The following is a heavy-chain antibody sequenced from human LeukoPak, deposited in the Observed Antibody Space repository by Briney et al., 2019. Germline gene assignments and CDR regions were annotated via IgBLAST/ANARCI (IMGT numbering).Heavy chain of an antibody. J-gene: IGHJ4*02. Sequence: GASVKVSCKASGYSFTGYYMHWVRQAPGQGLEWMGWIDPNSGGTNYAQKFQARVTMTRDTPNSTAYMEQSRLRSDDTAVYHCASLDHYADYYFDYWGQGTLVTVPS. CDR1: GYSFTGYY. CDR2: IDPNSGGT. V-gene: IGHV1-2*02. D-gene: IGHD2-2*01. CDR3: ASLDHYADYYFDY.